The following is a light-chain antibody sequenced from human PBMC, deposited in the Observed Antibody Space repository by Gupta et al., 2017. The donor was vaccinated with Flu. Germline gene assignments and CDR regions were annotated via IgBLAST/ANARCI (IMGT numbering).Light chain of an antibody. V-gene: IGKV1-12*01. CDR2: SAS. CDR1: QDIGSW. Sequence: GDRVTITCRASQDIGSWLAWYQQKPGKAPKLLIYSASTLQSGVPSRFSGGGYGTDFTLTITTLQPEDFATYYCQQANSFPHTFGGGTKVDI. J-gene: IGKJ4*01. CDR3: QQANSFPHT.